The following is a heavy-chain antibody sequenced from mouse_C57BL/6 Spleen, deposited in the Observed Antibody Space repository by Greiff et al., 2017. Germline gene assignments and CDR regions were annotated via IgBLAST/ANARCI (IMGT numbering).Heavy chain of an antibody. CDR1: GYTFTSYW. J-gene: IGHJ1*03. D-gene: IGHD1-1*01. CDR2: IDPSDSYT. Sequence: QVQLQQPGAELVMPGASVKLSCKASGYTFTSYWMHWVKQRPGQGLEWIGEIDPSDSYTNYNQKFKGKSTLTVDKSSSTAYMQISSLTSEDSAVYDCARNHYYGSSHWDFDVWGTGTTVTVSS. V-gene: IGHV1-69*01. CDR3: ARNHYYGSSHWDFDV.